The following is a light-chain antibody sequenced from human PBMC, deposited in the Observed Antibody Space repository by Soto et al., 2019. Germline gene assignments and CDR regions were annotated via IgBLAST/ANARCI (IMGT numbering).Light chain of an antibody. Sequence: DIQMTQSPSSLSASVGDRVTITCRASQNINNYLNWYQQKPGKAPQLLIYAASTLQSGVPSTFSGSGSGTDFTLTISSLQPEDFATYYCQQSYSIPITFGQGTRLEIK. CDR1: QNINNY. CDR3: QQSYSIPIT. CDR2: AAS. V-gene: IGKV1-39*01. J-gene: IGKJ5*01.